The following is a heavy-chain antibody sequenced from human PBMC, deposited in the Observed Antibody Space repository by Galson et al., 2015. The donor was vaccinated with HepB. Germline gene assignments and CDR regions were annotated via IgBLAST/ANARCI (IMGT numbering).Heavy chain of an antibody. Sequence: SLRLSCAASGFTFDDHAMHWVRQVPGKGLEWVSGISWNSDDIGYADSVMGRFTISRDNAKNSVYLQMNSLRAEDTALYYCAKDRSLRDYDSHDYWGQGTLVTVSS. CDR1: GFTFDDHA. CDR2: ISWNSDDI. CDR3: AKDRSLRDYDSHDY. D-gene: IGHD3-22*01. V-gene: IGHV3-9*01. J-gene: IGHJ4*02.